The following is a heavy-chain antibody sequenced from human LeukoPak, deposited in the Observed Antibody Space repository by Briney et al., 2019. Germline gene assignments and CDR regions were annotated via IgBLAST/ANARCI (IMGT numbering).Heavy chain of an antibody. CDR1: GGSISRYY. V-gene: IGHV4-59*01. J-gene: IGHJ4*02. CDR3: ARGKYSSGWYLDY. CDR2: FDNSGST. D-gene: IGHD6-19*01. Sequence: SETLSLTCSVSGGSISRYYWSWIRQPPGKGLEWIGYFDNSGSTNYNPSLKNRVTISEDTSKNQFALKLSSVTAADTAVYYCARGKYSSGWYLDYWGQGTLVTVSS.